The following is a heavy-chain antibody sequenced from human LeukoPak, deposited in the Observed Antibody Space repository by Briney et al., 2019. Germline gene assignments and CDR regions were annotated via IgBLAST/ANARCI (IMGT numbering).Heavy chain of an antibody. J-gene: IGHJ5*02. CDR2: IYYSGST. CDR1: GVSISSYY. V-gene: IGHV4-59*01. D-gene: IGHD3-10*01. Sequence: PSETLSLTCTVSGVSISSYYWGWIRQPPGKGLEWIGSIYYSGSTNYNPSLKSRVTISVDTSKNQFSLKLSSVTAADTAVYCCARDGEYYGSGSSTWGQGTLVTVSS. CDR3: ARDGEYYGSGSST.